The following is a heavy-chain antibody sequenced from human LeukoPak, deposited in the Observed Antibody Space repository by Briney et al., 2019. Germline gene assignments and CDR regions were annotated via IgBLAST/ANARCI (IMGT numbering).Heavy chain of an antibody. CDR2: ISGSGGST. Sequence: QTGGSLRLSCAASGFTFSSYAMSWVRQAPGKGLEWVSAISGSGGSTYYADSVKARFTISRDNSTNTLYLQMNSLRAEDTAVYYCAKSPHRYYYYMDVWGKGTTVTVSS. J-gene: IGHJ6*03. CDR1: GFTFSSYA. CDR3: AKSPHRYYYYMDV. V-gene: IGHV3-23*01.